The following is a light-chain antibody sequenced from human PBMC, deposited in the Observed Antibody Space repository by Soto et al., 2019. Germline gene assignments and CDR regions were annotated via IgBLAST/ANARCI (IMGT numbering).Light chain of an antibody. Sequence: DIQMTQSPPTLSASVGDRVTITCRASQSISSWLAWYQQKPGKAPKLLIYDASSLESGVPSRFSGSGSGTEFTLTIASLQPDDFATYYCQQYETFSGTFGPGTKV. CDR3: QQYETFSGT. V-gene: IGKV1-5*01. CDR1: QSISSW. CDR2: DAS. J-gene: IGKJ1*01.